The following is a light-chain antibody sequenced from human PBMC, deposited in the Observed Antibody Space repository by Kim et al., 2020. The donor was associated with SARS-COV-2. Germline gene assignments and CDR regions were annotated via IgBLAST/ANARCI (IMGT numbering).Light chain of an antibody. CDR1: QTVSSS. J-gene: IGKJ1*01. V-gene: IGKV3-15*01. CDR3: QQYINWPQT. Sequence: EVVMTQSPATLSVSPGERATLSCRASQTVSSSLAWYHQKPGQAPRLLIYGASTRATGIPARFSGSGSGTEFTLTISSLQSEDFAVYYCQQYINWPQTFGQGTKVDIK. CDR2: GAS.